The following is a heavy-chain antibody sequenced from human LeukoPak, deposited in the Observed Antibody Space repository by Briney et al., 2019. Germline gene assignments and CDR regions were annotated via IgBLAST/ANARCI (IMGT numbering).Heavy chain of an antibody. D-gene: IGHD3-10*01. V-gene: IGHV1-46*01. CDR2: INPSGGST. Sequence: ASVKVSCKASGYTFTSYYMHWVRQAPGQGLEWMRIINPSGGSTSYAQKFQGRVTMTRDMSTSTVYMELSSLRSEDTAVYYCARPRAVRGGFDYWGQGTLVTVSS. CDR3: ARPRAVRGGFDY. J-gene: IGHJ4*02. CDR1: GYTFTSYY.